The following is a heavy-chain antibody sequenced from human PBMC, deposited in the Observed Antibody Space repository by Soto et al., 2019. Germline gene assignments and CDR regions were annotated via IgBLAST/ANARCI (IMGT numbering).Heavy chain of an antibody. CDR1: GGSISSGGYY. CDR2: IYYSGST. CDR3: AREGAGYYYDSSGYPIDY. D-gene: IGHD3-22*01. V-gene: IGHV4-31*03. J-gene: IGHJ4*02. Sequence: QVQLQESGPGLVKPSQTLSLTCTVSGGSISSGGYYWSWIRQHPGKGLEWIGYIYYSGSTYYNPSLKSRVTISVDTSKNQFSLNLSSVTAADTAVYYCAREGAGYYYDSSGYPIDYWGQGTLVTVSS.